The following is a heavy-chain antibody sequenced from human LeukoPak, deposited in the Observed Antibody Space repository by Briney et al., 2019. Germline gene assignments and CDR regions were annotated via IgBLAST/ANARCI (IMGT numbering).Heavy chain of an antibody. CDR1: GGTFSSYA. CDR3: ARNTYYYGSGSYYGMDV. Sequence: ASVKVSCKASGGTFSSYAISWVRQAPGQGLEWMGRIIPILGIASYAQKFQGRVTITADKSTSTAYMELSSLRSEDTAVYYCARNTYYYGSGSYYGMDVWGQGTTVTVSS. CDR2: IIPILGIA. J-gene: IGHJ6*02. D-gene: IGHD3-10*01. V-gene: IGHV1-69*04.